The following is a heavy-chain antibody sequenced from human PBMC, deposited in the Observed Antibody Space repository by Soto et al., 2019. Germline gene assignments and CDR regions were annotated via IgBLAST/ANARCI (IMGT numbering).Heavy chain of an antibody. CDR2: IKTKTQGETT. CDR1: GFSISSAW. D-gene: IGHD1-26*01. J-gene: IGHJ4*02. Sequence: EVQLVESGGGLVKPGGSLRLSCAASGFSISSAWMNWVRQAPGKGLELVGRIKTKTQGETTDYPAPVKGRFPISRDDSKDTLELQRNRLKREDTDVYYCNTGSVEGDWGQGTMVTVSS. CDR3: NTGSVEGD. V-gene: IGHV3-15*07.